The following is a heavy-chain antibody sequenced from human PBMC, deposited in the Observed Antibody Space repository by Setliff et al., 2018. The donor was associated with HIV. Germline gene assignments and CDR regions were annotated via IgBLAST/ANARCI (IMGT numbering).Heavy chain of an antibody. Sequence: ASVKVSCKASGYTFTSYYLHWVRQAPGQGLEWVGMINPSGGSASYAQKFQGRVTISRDTSTGTVYMELSSLRSEDTAVYYCARDYFDSSAYHYGFGAFDIWGQGTMVTVSS. CDR2: INPSGGSA. CDR3: ARDYFDSSAYHYGFGAFDI. V-gene: IGHV1-46*01. D-gene: IGHD3-22*01. J-gene: IGHJ3*02. CDR1: GYTFTSYY.